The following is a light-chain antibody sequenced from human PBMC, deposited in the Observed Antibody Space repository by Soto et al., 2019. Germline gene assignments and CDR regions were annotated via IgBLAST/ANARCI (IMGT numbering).Light chain of an antibody. CDR2: DAS. V-gene: IGKV3-11*01. J-gene: IGKJ5*01. Sequence: VMTQSPDTLSVSPGETVTLYCRASQSVSSYLAWYQQKPGQAPRLLIYDASNRATGIPARFSGSGSGTDFTLTISSLEPEDFAVYYCQQRYNWPITFGQGTRLEIK. CDR3: QQRYNWPIT. CDR1: QSVSSY.